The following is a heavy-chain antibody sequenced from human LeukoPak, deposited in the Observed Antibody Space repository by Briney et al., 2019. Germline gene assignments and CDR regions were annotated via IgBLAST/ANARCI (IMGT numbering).Heavy chain of an antibody. J-gene: IGHJ4*02. CDR1: GGSVSSGSYY. Sequence: SEPLSLTCTVSGGSVSSGSYYWSWIRQPPGKGLEWIGYIYYSGSTNYNPSLKSRVTISVDTSKNQFSLKLSSVTAADTAVYYCARGWEPPLYYYWGQGTLVTVSS. CDR3: ARGWEPPLYYY. CDR2: IYYSGST. V-gene: IGHV4-61*01. D-gene: IGHD4-23*01.